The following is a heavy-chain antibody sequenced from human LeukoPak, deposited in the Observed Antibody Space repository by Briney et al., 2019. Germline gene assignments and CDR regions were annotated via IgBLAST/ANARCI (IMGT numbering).Heavy chain of an antibody. CDR2: FNPSGGSP. Sequence: ASVKVSCKASGYTFTYYYMQWVRQAPGQGVEWVGRFNPSGGSPRYAQRFQGRVTMTRNTSISTAYMELSSLRSEDTAVYYCARIPVLRYSGYEIIPHFDYWGQGTLVTVSS. V-gene: IGHV1-46*01. J-gene: IGHJ4*02. D-gene: IGHD5-12*01. CDR1: GYTFTYYY. CDR3: ARIPVLRYSGYEIIPHFDY.